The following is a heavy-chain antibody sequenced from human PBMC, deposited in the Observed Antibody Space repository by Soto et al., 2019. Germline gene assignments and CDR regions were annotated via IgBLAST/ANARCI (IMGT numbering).Heavy chain of an antibody. CDR2: IYWDDDK. J-gene: IGHJ4*02. Sequence: QITLKESGPTVVNPTETLTLTCTFSGFSLTTSGVGVGWVRQSPGKAPEWLALIYWDDDKPYSTSLKSRLTITKDTSKNKVVLTMANVGTADTATYYCAHRVLRTVFGLVTATAIYFDFWGQGTPVVVSS. V-gene: IGHV2-5*02. CDR3: AHRVLRTVFGLVTATAIYFDF. CDR1: GFSLTTSGVG. D-gene: IGHD3-3*01.